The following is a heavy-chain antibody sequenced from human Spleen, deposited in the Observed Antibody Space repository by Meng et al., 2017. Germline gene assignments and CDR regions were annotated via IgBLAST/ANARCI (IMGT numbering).Heavy chain of an antibody. CDR1: GFTLSDFE. Sequence: GESLKISCAASGFTLSDFEMNWVRQAPGKGLEWLSYISITGNKVNYADSVRGRFTISRDNAKNSLFLQMDSLRAEDSGVYYCAGRDGYNGAAVYWGQGAQVTVSS. V-gene: IGHV3-48*03. D-gene: IGHD5-24*01. J-gene: IGHJ4*02. CDR2: ISITGNKV. CDR3: AGRDGYNGAAVY.